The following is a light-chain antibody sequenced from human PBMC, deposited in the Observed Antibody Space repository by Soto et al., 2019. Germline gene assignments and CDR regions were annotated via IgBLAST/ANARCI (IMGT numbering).Light chain of an antibody. CDR2: GAS. J-gene: IGKJ1*01. Sequence: EIVMTQSPATLSVSPGERATLSCRASQSVSSNLAWYQQKPGQAPRLLIYGASTRATGIPARFSGNGSGTEFTLTISSLQSEDSAVYYCQQYHNWPWTFGQGTKVEIK. V-gene: IGKV3-15*01. CDR1: QSVSSN. CDR3: QQYHNWPWT.